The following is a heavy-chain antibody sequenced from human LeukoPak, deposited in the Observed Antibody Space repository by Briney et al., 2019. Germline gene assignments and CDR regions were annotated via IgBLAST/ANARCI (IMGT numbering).Heavy chain of an antibody. D-gene: IGHD3-3*01. CDR3: ARGLKYYDFWSGSRGRFDP. J-gene: IGHJ5*02. CDR1: GGSISSFY. Sequence: SETLSLTCTVSGGSISSFYWSWIRQPPGKGLEWIGEINHRGSTNYNPSLKSRVTISVDTSKNQFSLKLSSVTAADTAVYYCARGLKYYDFWSGSRGRFDPWGQGTLVTVSS. V-gene: IGHV4-34*01. CDR2: INHRGST.